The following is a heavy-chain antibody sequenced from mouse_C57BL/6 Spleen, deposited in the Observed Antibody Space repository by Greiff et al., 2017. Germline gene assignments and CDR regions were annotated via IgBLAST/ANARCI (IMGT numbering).Heavy chain of an antibody. CDR2: INPYNGGT. V-gene: IGHV1-19*01. CDR3: ARRNYYGSSYFDY. Sequence: VQLQQSGPVLVKPGASVKMSCKASGYTFPDYYMNWVKQSHGKSLEWIGVINPYNGGTSYNQKFKGKATLTVDKSSSTAYMELNSLTSEDSAVYYCARRNYYGSSYFDYWGQGTTLTVSS. D-gene: IGHD1-1*01. J-gene: IGHJ2*01. CDR1: GYTFPDYY.